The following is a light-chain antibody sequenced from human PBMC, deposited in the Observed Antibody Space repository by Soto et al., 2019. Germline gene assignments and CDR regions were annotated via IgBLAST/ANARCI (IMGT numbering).Light chain of an antibody. V-gene: IGKV3-15*01. CDR1: QSLSSN. J-gene: IGKJ1*01. Sequence: EILMTQSPATLSVSPGERATLSCRASQSLSSNLAWYQQKPGQAPRLLIYGASTRATGIPARFSGSGSGTEFTLTNSSLQSEDFAVYYCQQYNNWPPVTFGQGTKVEIK. CDR2: GAS. CDR3: QQYNNWPPVT.